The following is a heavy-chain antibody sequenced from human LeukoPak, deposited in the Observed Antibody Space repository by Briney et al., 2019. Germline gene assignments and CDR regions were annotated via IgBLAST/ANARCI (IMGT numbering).Heavy chain of an antibody. CDR3: ASASFPLIYYFQH. V-gene: IGHV4-30-4*01. Sequence: SETLSLTCTVSGGSISSGDYYWSWIRQPPGKGLEWIGYIYYSGSTYYNPSLKSRVTISVDTSKNQSSLKLSSVTAADTAVYYCASASFPLIYYFQHWGQGTLVTVSS. J-gene: IGHJ1*01. CDR2: IYYSGST. CDR1: GGSISSGDYY.